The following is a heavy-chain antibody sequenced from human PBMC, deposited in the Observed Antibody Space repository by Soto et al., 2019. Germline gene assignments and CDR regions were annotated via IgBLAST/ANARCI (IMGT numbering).Heavy chain of an antibody. CDR2: IYSGGST. CDR3: ARVYCSSTSCLAGFDAFDI. Sequence: GGSLTLSCAPYRLPVNSNYMRWVLRAPGKWLEWVSVIYSGGSTYYADSVKGRFTISRDNSKNTLYLQMNSLRAEDTAVYYCARVYCSSTSCLAGFDAFDIWGQGT. D-gene: IGHD2-2*01. J-gene: IGHJ3*02. CDR1: RLPVNSNY. V-gene: IGHV3-66*01.